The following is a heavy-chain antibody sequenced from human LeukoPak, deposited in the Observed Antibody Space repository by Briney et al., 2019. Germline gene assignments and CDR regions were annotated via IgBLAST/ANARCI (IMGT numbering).Heavy chain of an antibody. J-gene: IGHJ6*02. V-gene: IGHV1-2*02. D-gene: IGHD5-18*01. CDR2: INPNSGGT. CDR1: GYTFTGYY. Sequence: ASVKVFCKASGYTFTGYYMHWVRQAPGQGLEWMGWINPNSGGTNYAQKFQGRVTMTRDTSISTAYMELSRLRSDDTAVYYCARGSYGYYYYGMDVWGQGTTVTVSS. CDR3: ARGSYGYYYYGMDV.